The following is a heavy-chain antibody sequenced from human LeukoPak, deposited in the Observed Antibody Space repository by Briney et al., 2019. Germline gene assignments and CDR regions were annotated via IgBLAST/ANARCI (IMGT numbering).Heavy chain of an antibody. Sequence: ASVKVSCKASGYTFTSYDINWVRQATGQGLEWMGWMNPNSGNTGYAQKFQGRVTMTRNTSISTAYMELSSLRSEDTAVYYCARGGTYYDFWSGYYTYYYYYYMDVWGKGTTVTVSS. D-gene: IGHD3-3*01. CDR3: ARGGTYYDFWSGYYTYYYYYYMDV. CDR1: GYTFTSYD. J-gene: IGHJ6*03. CDR2: MNPNSGNT. V-gene: IGHV1-8*01.